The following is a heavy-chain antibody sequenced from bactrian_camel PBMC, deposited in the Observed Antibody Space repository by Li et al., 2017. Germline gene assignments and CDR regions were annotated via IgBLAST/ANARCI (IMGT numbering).Heavy chain of an antibody. CDR3: AADARLPSSCEVVFDDFAY. V-gene: IGHV3S1*01. J-gene: IGHJ6*01. D-gene: IGHD3*01. CDR1: GYTVSSYC. CDR2: MYTRGGVI. Sequence: VQLVESGGGSVQAGGSLRLSCAASGYTVSSYCMAWFRQAPGKEREGVATMYTRGGVIDYADSVKGRFTISHDNAKKTLFLQMNSLKPEDTAMYYCAADARLPSSCEVVFDDFAYWGQWTQVTVS.